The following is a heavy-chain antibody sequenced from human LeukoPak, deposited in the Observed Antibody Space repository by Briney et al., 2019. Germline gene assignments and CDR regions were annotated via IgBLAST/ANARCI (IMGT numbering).Heavy chain of an antibody. CDR3: ARHGGTYLDY. CDR2: IYHTGST. D-gene: IGHD1-26*01. J-gene: IGHJ4*02. Sequence: PSETLSLTCDVSGYTISSGYYWGWIRQPPGKGLEWIGTIYHTGSTYYNPSLKSRVTISVDTSKNQFALKLNSVTAADTAVYYCARHGGTYLDYWGQGTLVTVSS. V-gene: IGHV4-38-2*01. CDR1: GYTISSGYY.